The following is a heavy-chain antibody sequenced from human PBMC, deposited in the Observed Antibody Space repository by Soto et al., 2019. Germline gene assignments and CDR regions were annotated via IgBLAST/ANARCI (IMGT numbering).Heavy chain of an antibody. Sequence: GGSLRLSCAASGFTVSTKYMSWVRQAPGKGMEWVSVIYSGGSTFYADSVRGRFTISRDNSKNTVNLQMNSLRAEDTAVYYCARDPWAADYWGQGTLVTVSS. CDR3: ARDPWAADY. J-gene: IGHJ4*02. CDR2: IYSGGST. CDR1: GFTVSTKY. D-gene: IGHD3-16*01. V-gene: IGHV3-66*01.